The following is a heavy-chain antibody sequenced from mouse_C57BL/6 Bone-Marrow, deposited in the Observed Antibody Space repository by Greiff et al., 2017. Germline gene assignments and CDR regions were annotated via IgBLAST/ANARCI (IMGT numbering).Heavy chain of an antibody. D-gene: IGHD1-1*01. CDR1: GYTFTSYW. CDR2: IDPSDSYT. J-gene: IGHJ2*01. V-gene: IGHV1-69*01. CDR3: AREDYYGSSLDY. Sequence: VQLQQPGAELVMPGASVKLSCKASGYTFTSYWMHWVKQRPGQGLEWIGEIDPSDSYTNYNQKFKGKSTLTVDKSSSTAYMQLSSLTSEDSAVYYCAREDYYGSSLDYGGKGTTLTVSS.